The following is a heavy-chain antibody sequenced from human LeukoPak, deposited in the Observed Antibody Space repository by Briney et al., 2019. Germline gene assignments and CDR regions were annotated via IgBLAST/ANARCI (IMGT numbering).Heavy chain of an antibody. CDR3: TRPSYYDSRGYSTNGFDI. J-gene: IGHJ3*02. V-gene: IGHV3-72*01. Sequence: PGGSLRLSCVASGFTLRDHYIDWVRQAPGKGLEWVGRNRDKSKSYTTDYAASVRGRFTISRDDSKNSLYLQMYSLKTEDTAVYFCTRPSYYDSRGYSTNGFDIWGQGTMVTVSS. CDR2: NRDKSKSYTT. CDR1: GFTLRDHY. D-gene: IGHD3-22*01.